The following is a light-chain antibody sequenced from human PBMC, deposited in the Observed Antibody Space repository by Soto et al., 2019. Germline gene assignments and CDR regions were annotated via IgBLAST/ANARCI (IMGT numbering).Light chain of an antibody. CDR2: AAS. V-gene: IGKV1-39*01. Sequence: DIQMTQSPSSLSASVGDRVTITCRASQSISNYLNWYQQKAGKAPELLIHAASSLQSGVPSRFTGSGPGTDYTLTISSLQSDDFATYYCQQSYNAPLTFGGGTKVEIK. J-gene: IGKJ4*01. CDR3: QQSYNAPLT. CDR1: QSISNY.